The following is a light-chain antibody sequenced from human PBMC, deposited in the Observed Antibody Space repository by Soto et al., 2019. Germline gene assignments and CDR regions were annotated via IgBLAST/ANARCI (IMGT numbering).Light chain of an antibody. J-gene: IGKJ1*01. CDR1: QSLVYSDGNTY. CDR2: KVS. Sequence: IVLTQSPLSLSVTLGQPASISCRSSQSLVYSDGNTYLNWFHQRPGQSPRRLIHKVSNRDSGVPDRFSGSGSDTDFTLSISRVEADDVGVFYCMQGISFTFGQGTNVDIK. V-gene: IGKV2-30*01. CDR3: MQGISFT.